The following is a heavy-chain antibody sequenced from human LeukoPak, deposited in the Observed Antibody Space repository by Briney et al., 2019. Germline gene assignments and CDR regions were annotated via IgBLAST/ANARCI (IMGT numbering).Heavy chain of an antibody. V-gene: IGHV3-23*01. D-gene: IGHD3-22*01. CDR1: GFTFSGYA. CDR3: AKEASAYYDSSGYHYYFDY. Sequence: PGGSLRLSCAASGFTFSGYAMSWVRQAPGKGLEWVSAISGSGGSTYYADSVKGRFTISRDNSKNTLYLQMNSLRAEDTAVYYCAKEASAYYDSSGYHYYFDYWGQGTLVTVSS. J-gene: IGHJ4*02. CDR2: ISGSGGST.